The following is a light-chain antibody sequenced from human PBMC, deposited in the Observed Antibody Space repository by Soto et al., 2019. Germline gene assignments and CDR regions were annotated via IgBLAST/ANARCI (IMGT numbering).Light chain of an antibody. Sequence: DIQMTQSPSTLSASVGDRVTIACRASQSISSYLAWYQRTPGKAPKLLIYDASNLETGVPSRFSGSGSGTEFTLTISSPQPDDFATYYCQQYSSYPLTFGGGTKVEI. CDR1: QSISSY. J-gene: IGKJ4*01. V-gene: IGKV1-5*01. CDR3: QQYSSYPLT. CDR2: DAS.